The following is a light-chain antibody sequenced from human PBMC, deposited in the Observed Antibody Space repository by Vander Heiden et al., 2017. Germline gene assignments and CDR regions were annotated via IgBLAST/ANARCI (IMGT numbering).Light chain of an antibody. V-gene: IGKV1-5*01. CDR2: DAS. Sequence: DIQMTQSPSTLSASVGDRVTINCRASQSISNWLAWYKQKPGQAPKLLIYDASSLQSGVPSRFSGSGSGTEFTLTISSLQPDDVATYYCQQYNSYSTTFGQGTKLEIK. CDR3: QQYNSYSTT. J-gene: IGKJ2*01. CDR1: QSISNW.